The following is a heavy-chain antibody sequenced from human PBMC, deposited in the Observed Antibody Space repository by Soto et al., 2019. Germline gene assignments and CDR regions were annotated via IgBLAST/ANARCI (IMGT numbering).Heavy chain of an antibody. J-gene: IGHJ6*02. V-gene: IGHV4-30-4*01. CDR1: GGSISSGDYY. CDR3: ARDTPKNWNYYYGMDV. Sequence: PSETLSLTCTVSGGSISSGDYYWSWIRQPPGKGLEWIGYIYYSGSTYYNPSLKSRVTTSVDTSKNQFSLKLSSVTAAGTAVYYCARDTPKNWNYYYGMDVWGQGTTVTVSS. D-gene: IGHD1-1*01. CDR2: IYYSGST.